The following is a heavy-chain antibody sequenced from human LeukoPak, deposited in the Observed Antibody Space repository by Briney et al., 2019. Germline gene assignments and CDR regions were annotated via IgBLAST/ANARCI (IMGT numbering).Heavy chain of an antibody. CDR2: IYYSGST. J-gene: IGHJ6*02. Sequence: SETVSLTCTVSGGSISSYYWSWIREPPGKGLEWIGYIYYSGSTNYNPSLKSRVTISVDTSKNQFSLKLSSVTAADTAVYYCARDSYGTMAPQYYYGMDVWGQGTTVTVSS. D-gene: IGHD4/OR15-4a*01. CDR1: GGSISSYY. V-gene: IGHV4-59*01. CDR3: ARDSYGTMAPQYYYGMDV.